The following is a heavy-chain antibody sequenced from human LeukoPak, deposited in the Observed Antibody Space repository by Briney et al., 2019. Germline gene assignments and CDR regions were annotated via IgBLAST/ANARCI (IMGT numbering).Heavy chain of an antibody. J-gene: IGHJ4*02. V-gene: IGHV3-21*01. CDR2: ISSSDTYI. Sequence: GGSLRLSCAASGFTFNTYSMNWVRQAPGKGLEWVSSISSSDTYIHYADSVKGRFTISRDNAKNSLYLQMNSLRAEDTAVYYCARGSAMVLRRGRRPYYFDYWGQGTLVTVSS. D-gene: IGHD5-18*01. CDR3: ARGSAMVLRRGRRPYYFDY. CDR1: GFTFNTYS.